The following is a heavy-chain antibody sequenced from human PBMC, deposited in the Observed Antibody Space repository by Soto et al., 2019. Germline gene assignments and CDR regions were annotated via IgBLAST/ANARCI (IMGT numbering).Heavy chain of an antibody. CDR1: GFTFSSYG. J-gene: IGHJ3*02. Sequence: GGSLRLSCAASGFTFSSYGMHWVRQAPGKGLEWVAVIWYDGSNKYYADSVKGRFTISRDNSKNTLYLQMNSLRAEDTAVYYCARTSFSVSPRGPSGTKRTTDAFDIWGQGTMVTVSS. D-gene: IGHD1-7*01. CDR2: IWYDGSNK. V-gene: IGHV3-33*01. CDR3: ARTSFSVSPRGPSGTKRTTDAFDI.